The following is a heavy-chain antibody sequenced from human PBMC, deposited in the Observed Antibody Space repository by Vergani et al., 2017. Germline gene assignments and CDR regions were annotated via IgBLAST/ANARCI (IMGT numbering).Heavy chain of an antibody. J-gene: IGHJ4*02. D-gene: IGHD4-17*01. CDR2: ISSSGSSI. Sequence: EVQLVESGGGLVQPGGSLRLSCAASGFTFSSYEMNWVRQAPGKGLEWVSYISSSGSSIYYADSVKGRFTISRDNAKNSLYLQMNSLRAEDTAVYYCAGGGLRNHFDYGGQGTLVTVSS. CDR3: AGGGLRNHFDY. CDR1: GFTFSSYE. V-gene: IGHV3-48*03.